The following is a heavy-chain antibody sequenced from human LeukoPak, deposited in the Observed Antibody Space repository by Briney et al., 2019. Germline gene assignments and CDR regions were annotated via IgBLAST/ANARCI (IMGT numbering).Heavy chain of an antibody. Sequence: PGGSLRLSCAASEFSVGSNYMTRVRQAPGKGLEWVSYISSSGSTIYYADSVKGRFTISRDNAKNSLYLQMNSLRAEDTAVYYCAELGITMIGGVWGKGTTVTISS. CDR3: AELGITMIGGV. CDR2: ISSSGSTI. V-gene: IGHV3-48*03. CDR1: EFSVGSNY. J-gene: IGHJ6*04. D-gene: IGHD3-10*02.